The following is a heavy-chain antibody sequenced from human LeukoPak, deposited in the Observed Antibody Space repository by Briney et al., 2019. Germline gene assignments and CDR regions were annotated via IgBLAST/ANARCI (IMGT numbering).Heavy chain of an antibody. CDR3: AKRFQALTGTPNLDY. D-gene: IGHD1-20*01. Sequence: PGGSLRLSCAASGFTFSSYGMHWVRQAPGKGLEWVAVISYDGSNKYYADSVKGRFTISRDNSKNTLYLQMNSLRAGDTAGYYCAKRFQALTGTPNLDYWGQGTLVTVSS. J-gene: IGHJ4*02. CDR1: GFTFSSYG. CDR2: ISYDGSNK. V-gene: IGHV3-30*18.